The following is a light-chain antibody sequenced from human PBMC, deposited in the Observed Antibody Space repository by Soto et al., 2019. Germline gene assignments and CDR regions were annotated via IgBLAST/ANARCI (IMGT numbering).Light chain of an antibody. CDR3: CSYGGSYTGV. V-gene: IGLV2-11*02. Sequence: QSALTQPRSVSGSPGQSVTISCTGTSGDVGGYNFVSWYQQHPGKAPTLMIFDVSQRPSGVPDRFSGSKSGNKASLTISGLQADDEADYYCCSYGGSYTGVFGGGTKLTVL. J-gene: IGLJ3*02. CDR2: DVS. CDR1: SGDVGGYNF.